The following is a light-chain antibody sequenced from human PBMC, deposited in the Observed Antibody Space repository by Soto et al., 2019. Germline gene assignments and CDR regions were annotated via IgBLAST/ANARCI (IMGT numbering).Light chain of an antibody. J-gene: IGKJ5*01. CDR2: DAS. V-gene: IGKV3-11*01. CDR3: QQRSNWPPIT. Sequence: EIVLTQSPATLSLSPGERAPLSCRARQSVSSSYLAWYQQKPGQAPRLLIYDASNRATGIPARFSGSGSGTDFTLTISSLEPEDFAVYYCQQRSNWPPITFGQGTRLEIK. CDR1: QSVSSSY.